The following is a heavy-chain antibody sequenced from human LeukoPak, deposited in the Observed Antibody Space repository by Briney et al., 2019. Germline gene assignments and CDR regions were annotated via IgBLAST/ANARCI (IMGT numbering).Heavy chain of an antibody. CDR3: AKDTLDTIFPDAFDI. CDR1: GFTFDDYA. D-gene: IGHD3-3*01. V-gene: IGHV3-9*01. Sequence: GGSLRLSCAASGFTFDDYAMHWVRQAPGKGLEWVSGISWNSGSMGYADSVKGRFTISRDNAKNSLYLQMNSLRAEDTALYYCAKDTLDTIFPDAFDIWGQGTMVTVSS. CDR2: ISWNSGSM. J-gene: IGHJ3*02.